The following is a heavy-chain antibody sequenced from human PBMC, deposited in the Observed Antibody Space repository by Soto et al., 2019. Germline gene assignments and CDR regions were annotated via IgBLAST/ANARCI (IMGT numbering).Heavy chain of an antibody. Sequence: QVQLVQSGAEVKKPGASVKVSCKASGYTFTSYAMHWVRQAPGQRLEWMGWINAGNGNTKYSQKFQGRVTITRDTSASTAYMELSSLRSEDTAVYYCARGIAAAGSYYHGMDVWGQGTTVTVSS. J-gene: IGHJ6*02. V-gene: IGHV1-3*01. CDR2: INAGNGNT. CDR3: ARGIAAAGSYYHGMDV. CDR1: GYTFTSYA. D-gene: IGHD6-13*01.